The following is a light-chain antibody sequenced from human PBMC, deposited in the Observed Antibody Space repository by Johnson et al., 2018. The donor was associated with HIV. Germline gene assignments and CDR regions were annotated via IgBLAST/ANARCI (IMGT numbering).Light chain of an antibody. V-gene: IGLV1-51*02. CDR1: SSNIAINY. Sequence: QSVLTQPPSVSAAPGQKVTISCSGASSNIAINYVSWYQQLPGTAPTLLIYENNKRPSGIPDRFSGSKSGTSATLGITGLQTVDEADYYCGTWDSSLSAGVFGTGTKVTVL. J-gene: IGLJ1*01. CDR2: ENN. CDR3: GTWDSSLSAGV.